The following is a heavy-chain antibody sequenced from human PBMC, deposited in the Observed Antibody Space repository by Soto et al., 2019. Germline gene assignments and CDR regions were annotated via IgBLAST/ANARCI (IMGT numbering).Heavy chain of an antibody. CDR2: IIPIFGTA. CDR1: GDTFSTYA. CDR3: ARGGYCSGTYYYFDY. D-gene: IGHD3-10*01. J-gene: IGHJ4*02. V-gene: IGHV1-69*13. Sequence: SVKVSCKASGDTFSTYAISWVRQAPGQGLEWMGGIIPIFGTAKYAQTFQGRVTFTADVSTGTTYMELSSLRSEDTAVYYCARGGYCSGTYYYFDYWGQGTLVTVSS.